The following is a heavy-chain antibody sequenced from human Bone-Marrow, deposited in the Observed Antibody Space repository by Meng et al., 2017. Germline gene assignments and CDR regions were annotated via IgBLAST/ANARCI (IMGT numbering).Heavy chain of an antibody. Sequence: QVQLQQSGARLGKPSPTHSLTCALSGDSVSGNRALWHWVRQSPSRGLEWLGHTYYRSPWQSHYGASVKSRISIYADTSKNQFSLILNSVTPADTAVYYGASWYGESWGQGTLVTVSS. D-gene: IGHD3-10*01. CDR1: GDSVSGNRAL. CDR3: ASWYGES. CDR2: TYYRSPWQS. J-gene: IGHJ4*02. V-gene: IGHV6-1*01.